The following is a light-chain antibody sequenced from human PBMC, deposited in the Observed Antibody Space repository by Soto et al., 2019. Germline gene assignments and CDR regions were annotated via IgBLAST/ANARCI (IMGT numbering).Light chain of an antibody. V-gene: IGLV1-40*01. CDR3: QSYDSSLNYV. CDR1: SSNIGAGYD. J-gene: IGLJ1*01. CDR2: GNS. Sequence: QLVLTRPPSVSGAPGQRVTISCTGSSSNIGAGYDVHWYQQLPGTAPKLLIYGNSNRPSGVPDRFSGSKSGTSASLAITGLQAEDEADYYCQSYDSSLNYVFGTGTKVTVL.